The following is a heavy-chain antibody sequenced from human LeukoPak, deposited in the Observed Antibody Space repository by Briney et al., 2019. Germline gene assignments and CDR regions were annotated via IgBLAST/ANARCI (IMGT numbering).Heavy chain of an antibody. V-gene: IGHV3-30*18. CDR3: AKQYSSDWNGVAGYFQH. Sequence: PGGSLRLSCAASGFTFSSYGVHWVRQAPGKGLEWVAVISFDASNKYYADSVKGRFTISRDNSKNTLYLQMNSLRSEDTAVYYCAKQYSSDWNGVAGYFQHWGQGTLVTVSS. CDR2: ISFDASNK. J-gene: IGHJ1*01. CDR1: GFTFSSYG. D-gene: IGHD6-19*01.